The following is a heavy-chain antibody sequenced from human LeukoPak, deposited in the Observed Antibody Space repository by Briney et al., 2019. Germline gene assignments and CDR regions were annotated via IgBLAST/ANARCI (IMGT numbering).Heavy chain of an antibody. J-gene: IGHJ3*02. V-gene: IGHV3-7*01. D-gene: IGHD1-14*01. CDR1: GFTFRNCW. CDR2: INEDGNKK. Sequence: PGGSLRLSCAVSGFTFRNCWMSWVRQAPGKGLEWVANINEDGNKKYYADSVKGRFTISRDNAKNSLSLQMNNLRFEGTAVYYCARIDSRRTFDIWGQGTMVTVSS. CDR3: ARIDSRRTFDI.